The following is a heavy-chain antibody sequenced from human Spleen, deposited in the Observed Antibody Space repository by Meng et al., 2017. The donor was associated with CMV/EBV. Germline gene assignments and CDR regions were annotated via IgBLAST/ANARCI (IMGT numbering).Heavy chain of an antibody. CDR1: GFIFGDYG. Sequence: GESLKISCAASGFIFGDYGMGWIRQAPGKGLEWVSGINWNGGSTSYADSVKGRFTISRDNSKNTLYLQMNSLRAEDTAVYYCAKARNYDYYGMDVWGQGTTVTVSS. J-gene: IGHJ6*02. CDR3: AKARNYDYYGMDV. CDR2: INWNGGST. V-gene: IGHV3-20*04.